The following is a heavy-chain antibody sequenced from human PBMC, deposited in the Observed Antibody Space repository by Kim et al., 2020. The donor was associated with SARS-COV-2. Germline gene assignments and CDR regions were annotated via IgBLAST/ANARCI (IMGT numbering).Heavy chain of an antibody. CDR2: IYASGFG. V-gene: IGHV4-38-2*02. CDR3: ARVHSYGADYNDFVY. D-gene: IGHD5-18*01. CDR1: GYFISRGYY. Sequence: SETLSLTCTVSGYFISRGYYWGWIRQFPGKGLEWIEIIYASGFGYYNPSLKSRVTLSVDTSKNQFSLRLTSVTAADTPGYYCARVHSYGADYNDFVYW. J-gene: IGHJ4*01.